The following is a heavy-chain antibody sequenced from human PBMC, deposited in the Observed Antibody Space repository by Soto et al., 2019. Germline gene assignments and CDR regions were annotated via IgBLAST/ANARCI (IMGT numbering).Heavy chain of an antibody. CDR1: GYSFTSYW. D-gene: IGHD6-13*01. CDR2: IYPGDSDT. Sequence: PGESLKISCKGSGYSFTSYWIGWVRQMPGKGLEWMGIIYPGDSDTRYSPSFQGQVTISADKSISTAYLQWSILKSSDTAFYYCGRTAAAGKYYYGVDVWGQGTTVTVSS. J-gene: IGHJ6*02. V-gene: IGHV5-51*01. CDR3: GRTAAAGKYYYGVDV.